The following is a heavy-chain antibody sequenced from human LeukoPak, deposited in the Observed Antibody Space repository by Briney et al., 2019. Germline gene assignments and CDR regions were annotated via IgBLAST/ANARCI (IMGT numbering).Heavy chain of an antibody. CDR1: GGSISSYY. D-gene: IGHD2-15*01. V-gene: IGHV4-59*01. CDR3: AREAATRYYYYGMDV. Sequence: SETLSLTCTVSGGSISSYYWSWIRQPPGKGLEWIGYIYYSGSTNYNPSLKSRVTISVGTSKNQFSLKLSSVTAADTAVYYCAREAATRYYYYGMDVWGQGTTVTVSS. CDR2: IYYSGST. J-gene: IGHJ6*02.